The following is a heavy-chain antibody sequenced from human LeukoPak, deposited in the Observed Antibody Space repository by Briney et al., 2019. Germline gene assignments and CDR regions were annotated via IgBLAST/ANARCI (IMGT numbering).Heavy chain of an antibody. J-gene: IGHJ3*02. Sequence: SETLSLTCTVSGGSISSSSYYWGWIRQPPGKGLEWIGSIYYGGSTYYNPSLKSRVTISVDTSKNQFSLKLSSVTAADTAVYYCARVKWLHAFDIWGQGTMVTVSS. CDR1: GGSISSSSYY. V-gene: IGHV4-39*07. CDR3: ARVKWLHAFDI. D-gene: IGHD5-24*01. CDR2: IYYGGST.